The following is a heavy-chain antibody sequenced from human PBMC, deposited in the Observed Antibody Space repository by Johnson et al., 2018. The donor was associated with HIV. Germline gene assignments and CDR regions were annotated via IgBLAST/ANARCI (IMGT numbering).Heavy chain of an antibody. V-gene: IGHV3-30*02. CDR2: IRYDGSNK. CDR1: GFTFSSYG. Sequence: QVQLVESGGGVVQPGGSLRLSCAASGFTFSSYGMHWVRQAPGKGLEWVAFIRYDGSNKYYADSVKGRFTISRDNSKNTLYLQINSLGAEDTAVYYCAKEAPGRWELLIWAACEIWGQGTMVTVSS. CDR3: AKEAPGRWELLIWAACEI. D-gene: IGHD4-23*01. J-gene: IGHJ3*02.